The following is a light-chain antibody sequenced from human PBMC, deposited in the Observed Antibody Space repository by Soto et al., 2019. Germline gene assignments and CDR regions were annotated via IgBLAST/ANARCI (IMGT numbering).Light chain of an antibody. J-gene: IGLJ3*02. Sequence: QSALTQPPSASGSRGQSVTISCTGTSSDVGGYNYVSWYQQHPGKAPKLMIYEVSKRPSGVPDRFSGSKSGNTASLTVSGLQAEDEADYYCSSYAGSNNLFGGGTKLTVL. V-gene: IGLV2-8*01. CDR1: SSDVGGYNY. CDR2: EVS. CDR3: SSYAGSNNL.